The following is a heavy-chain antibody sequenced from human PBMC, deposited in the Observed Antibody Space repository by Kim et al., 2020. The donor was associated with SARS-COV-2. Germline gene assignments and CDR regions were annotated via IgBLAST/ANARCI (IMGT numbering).Heavy chain of an antibody. V-gene: IGHV1-24*01. Sequence: DGETIYAQRFQGRVTMTEDTSTDTAYMELSSLRYEDTAVYYCATISVTQYWGQGTLVTVSS. CDR3: ATISVTQY. D-gene: IGHD2-21*02. CDR2: DGET. J-gene: IGHJ4*02.